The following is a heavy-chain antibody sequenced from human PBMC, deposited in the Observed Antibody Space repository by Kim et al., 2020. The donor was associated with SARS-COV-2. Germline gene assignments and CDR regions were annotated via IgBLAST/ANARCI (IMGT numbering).Heavy chain of an antibody. CDR3: ARGPNKDYGDPLDAFDI. CDR2: INSDGSST. Sequence: GGSLRLSCAASGFTFSSYWMHWVRQAPGKGLVWVSRINSDGSSTSYADSVKGRFTISRDNAKNTLYLQMNSLRAEDTAVYYCARGPNKDYGDPLDAFDIWGQGTMVTVSS. V-gene: IGHV3-74*01. D-gene: IGHD4-17*01. J-gene: IGHJ3*02. CDR1: GFTFSSYW.